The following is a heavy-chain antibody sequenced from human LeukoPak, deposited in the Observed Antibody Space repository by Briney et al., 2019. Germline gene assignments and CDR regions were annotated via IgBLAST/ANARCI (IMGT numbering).Heavy chain of an antibody. V-gene: IGHV5-51*01. CDR1: GYTFTNYW. J-gene: IGHJ4*02. CDR2: IYPGDSDT. Sequence: PGESLKISCKGSGYTFTNYWIGWVRQMPGKGLEWMGIIYPGDSDTRYSPSFQGQVTISADKSISTAYLQWSSLKASDTAMYYCARQDGSALYYFDFWGQGTLVTVSS. CDR3: ARQDGSALYYFDF. D-gene: IGHD5-24*01.